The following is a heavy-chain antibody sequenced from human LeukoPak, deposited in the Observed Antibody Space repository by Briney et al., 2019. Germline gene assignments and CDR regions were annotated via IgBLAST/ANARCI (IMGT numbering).Heavy chain of an antibody. CDR2: INHSGST. D-gene: IGHD3-3*01. CDR3: ASWRNYYYGMDV. Sequence: PSETLSLTCAVYGGSFSGYYWSWIRQPPGKGLEWIGGINHSGSTNYNPSLKSRVTISVDTSKNQFSLKLSSVTAADTAVYYCASWRNYYYGMDVWGQGTTVTVSS. V-gene: IGHV4-34*01. CDR1: GGSFSGYY. J-gene: IGHJ6*02.